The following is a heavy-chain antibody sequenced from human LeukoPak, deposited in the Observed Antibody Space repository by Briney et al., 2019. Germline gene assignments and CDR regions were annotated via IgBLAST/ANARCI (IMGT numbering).Heavy chain of an antibody. D-gene: IGHD2-15*01. CDR1: GGTFSSYA. J-gene: IGHJ4*02. V-gene: IGHV1-69*05. Sequence: SVKVSCKASGGTFSSYAISWVRQAPGQGLEWMGRIIPIFGTANYAQKFQGRVTITTDESTSTAYMELSSLRSEDTAVYYCAREGCSGGSCYFDYWGQGTLVTVSS. CDR2: IIPIFGTA. CDR3: AREGCSGGSCYFDY.